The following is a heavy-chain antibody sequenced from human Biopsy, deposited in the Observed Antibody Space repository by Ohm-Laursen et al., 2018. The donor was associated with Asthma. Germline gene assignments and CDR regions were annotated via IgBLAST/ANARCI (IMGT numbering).Heavy chain of an antibody. CDR2: ITGSGGFT. J-gene: IGHJ4*02. V-gene: IGHV3-23*01. CDR1: GFTFSNYA. CDR3: ARGDSSNWSHYYFDY. Sequence: SLRLSCTASGFTFSNYAMSCVRQAPGKGLEWVSSITGSGGFTYYADSVKGRFTISRDKSENTLYLQMNSLRAEDAAVYYCARGDSSNWSHYYFDYWGQGTLVTVSS. D-gene: IGHD3-22*01.